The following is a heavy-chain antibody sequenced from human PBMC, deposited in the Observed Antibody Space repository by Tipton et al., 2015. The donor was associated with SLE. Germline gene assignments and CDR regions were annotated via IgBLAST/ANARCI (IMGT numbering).Heavy chain of an antibody. CDR3: AIYRAAEGGRGY. J-gene: IGHJ4*02. V-gene: IGHV4-31*03. D-gene: IGHD6-13*01. CDR2: IYYSGNT. Sequence: TLSLTCTVSGGSINSGGYYWRWIRQHPGKGLEWIGYIYYSGNTYYNPSPKSRVTMSLDTSKNQSSLKLTSVTAADTAVYYCAIYRAAEGGRGYWGQGILVTVSS. CDR1: GGSINSGGYY.